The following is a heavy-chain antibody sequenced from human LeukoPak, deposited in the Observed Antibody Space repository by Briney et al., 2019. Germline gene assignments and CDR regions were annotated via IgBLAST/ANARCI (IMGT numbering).Heavy chain of an antibody. V-gene: IGHV4-34*01. CDR3: ARAVDTAMATGWFDP. CDR2: INHSGST. J-gene: IGHJ5*02. Sequence: SETLSLTCAVYGGSFSGYYWSWIRRPPGKGLEWIGEINHSGSTNYNPSLKSRVTISVDTSKNQFSPKLSSVTAADTAVYYCARAVDTAMATGWFDPWGQGTLVTVSS. D-gene: IGHD5-18*01. CDR1: GGSFSGYY.